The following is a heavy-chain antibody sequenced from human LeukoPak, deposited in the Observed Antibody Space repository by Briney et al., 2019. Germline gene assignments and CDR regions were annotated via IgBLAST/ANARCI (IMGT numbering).Heavy chain of an antibody. D-gene: IGHD7-27*01. CDR1: GGSISSYY. CDR3: TRHNRYLGFDY. V-gene: IGHV4-59*08. CDR2: IYYSGST. Sequence: PSETLSLTCTVSGGSISSYYWSWIRQPPGKGLEWIGYIYYSGSTNYNPSLKSRVTISVDTSKNQFSLKLSSVTAADTAVYYCTRHNRYLGFDYWGQGTLVTVSS. J-gene: IGHJ4*02.